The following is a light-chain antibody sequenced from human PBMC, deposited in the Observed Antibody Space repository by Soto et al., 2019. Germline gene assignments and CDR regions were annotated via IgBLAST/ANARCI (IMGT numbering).Light chain of an antibody. CDR1: QFVSRS. CDR3: QEDILWPPGM. Sequence: EIGVTQSPATLSASPGQRVTLSCRASQFVSRSLAWYQQRLRQVPRLLIYDTSTRAPGISARPSGSGSGTEFTLTCSSMQSEDFAVYYCQEDILWPPGMLGPGATVDIK. CDR2: DTS. J-gene: IGKJ1*01. V-gene: IGKV3-15*01.